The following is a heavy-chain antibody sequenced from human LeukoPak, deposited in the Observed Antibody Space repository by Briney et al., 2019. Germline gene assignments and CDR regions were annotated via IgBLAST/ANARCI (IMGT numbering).Heavy chain of an antibody. V-gene: IGHV3-9*01. Sequence: GGSLRLSCAASGFTFDDYAMHWVRQAPGKGLEWVSDISWNSGSTGYADSVKGRFTISRDNAKNSLYLQMNSLRAEDTALYYCAKAGEVATIALYYFDYWGQGTLVTVSS. J-gene: IGHJ4*02. D-gene: IGHD5-12*01. CDR2: ISWNSGST. CDR1: GFTFDDYA. CDR3: AKAGEVATIALYYFDY.